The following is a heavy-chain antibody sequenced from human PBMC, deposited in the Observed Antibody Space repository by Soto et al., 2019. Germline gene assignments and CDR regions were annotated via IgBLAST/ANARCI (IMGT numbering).Heavy chain of an antibody. CDR1: GYTFTSYD. J-gene: IGHJ3*02. Sequence: ASVKVSCKASGYTFTSYDINWVRQATGQGLEWMGWMNPNSGNTGYAQKFQGRVTMTRNTSISTAYMELSSLRSEDTAVYYCASQPDSLTGYYNDAFDIWGQGTMVTVSS. CDR2: MNPNSGNT. D-gene: IGHD3-9*01. V-gene: IGHV1-8*01. CDR3: ASQPDSLTGYYNDAFDI.